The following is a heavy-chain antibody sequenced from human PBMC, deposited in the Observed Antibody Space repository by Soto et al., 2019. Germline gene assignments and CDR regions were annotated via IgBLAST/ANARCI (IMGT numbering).Heavy chain of an antibody. Sequence: QVQLVESGGGVVQPGRSLRLSCAASGFTFSSYGMHWVRQAPGKGLEWVAVISYDGSNKYYADSVKGRFTISRDNSKNTLHLQMNSLRAQDTAVYYCAKDRSTTVTPPEDYWGQGTLVTVSS. J-gene: IGHJ4*02. CDR3: AKDRSTTVTPPEDY. CDR2: ISYDGSNK. CDR1: GFTFSSYG. D-gene: IGHD4-17*01. V-gene: IGHV3-30*18.